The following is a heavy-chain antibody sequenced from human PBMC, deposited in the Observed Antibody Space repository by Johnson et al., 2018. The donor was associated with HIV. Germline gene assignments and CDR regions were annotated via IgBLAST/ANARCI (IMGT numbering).Heavy chain of an antibody. CDR2: IYSGGST. D-gene: IGHD1-26*01. J-gene: IGHJ3*02. CDR1: GFTISSNY. CDR3: ARDGWEQRGETVGDGFDI. V-gene: IGHV3-53*01. Sequence: TSGFTISSNYMSWVRQAPGRGLEWFSVIYSGGSTYYADSVKGRFTISRDNSKNTLYLQMNSLRAEDTAVYYCARDGWEQRGETVGDGFDIWGQGTMVTVSS.